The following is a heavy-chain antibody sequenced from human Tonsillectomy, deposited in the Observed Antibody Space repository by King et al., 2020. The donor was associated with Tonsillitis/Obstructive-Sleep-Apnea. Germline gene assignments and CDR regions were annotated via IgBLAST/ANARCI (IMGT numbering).Heavy chain of an antibody. D-gene: IGHD3-10*01. CDR2: ISGSGGST. Sequence: VQLVESGGGLVQPGGSLRLSCAASGFTFSSYAMSWVRQAPGKGLEWVSGISGSGGSTYYADPVKGRFTISRDNSKNTRYLQMNSLRAEDTAVYYCAKGGFGETVGPTFDYWGQGTLVTVSS. J-gene: IGHJ4*02. CDR1: GFTFSSYA. CDR3: AKGGFGETVGPTFDY. V-gene: IGHV3-23*04.